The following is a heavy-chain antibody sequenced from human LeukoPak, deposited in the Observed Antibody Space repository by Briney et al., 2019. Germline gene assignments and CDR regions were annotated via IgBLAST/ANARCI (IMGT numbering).Heavy chain of an antibody. CDR3: ARGPEGHCSGGSCYYYGMDV. J-gene: IGHJ6*04. D-gene: IGHD2-15*01. CDR2: IYYSGST. V-gene: IGHV4-59*11. Sequence: SETLSLTCTVSGGSISSHYWSWIRQPPGKGLEWIGYIYYSGSTNYNPSLKSRVTISVDTSKNQFSLKLSSVTAADTAVYYCARGPEGHCSGGSCYYYGMDVWGKGTTVTVSS. CDR1: GGSISSHY.